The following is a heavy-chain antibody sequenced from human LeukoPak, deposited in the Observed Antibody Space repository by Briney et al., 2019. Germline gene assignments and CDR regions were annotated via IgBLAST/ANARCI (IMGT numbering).Heavy chain of an antibody. CDR3: ARDPLYSNNWYVVPDY. D-gene: IGHD6-13*01. V-gene: IGHV1-69*13. J-gene: IGHJ4*02. Sequence: SVKVLCKASGGTFSSYAMSCVRQAPGQGLEWMGGIIPIFGTANYAQKFQGRVTITADESTSTAYMELSSLRSDDTTVYYCARDPLYSNNWYVVPDYWGQGTLVTVSS. CDR1: GGTFSSYA. CDR2: IIPIFGTA.